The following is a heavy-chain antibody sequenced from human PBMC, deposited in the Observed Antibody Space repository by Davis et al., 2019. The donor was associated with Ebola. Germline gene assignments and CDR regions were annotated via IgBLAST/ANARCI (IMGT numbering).Heavy chain of an antibody. CDR3: ARRAAVAGLGWFDP. Sequence: GGSLRLSCKGSGYTFTSYWIAWVRQVPGKGLEWMGSIYPGDSETRYSPSLQGQATISVDKSISTAYLRWSSLKASDTATYYCARRAAVAGLGWFDPWGQGTLVTVSS. D-gene: IGHD6-19*01. V-gene: IGHV5-51*01. J-gene: IGHJ5*02. CDR2: IYPGDSET. CDR1: GYTFTSYW.